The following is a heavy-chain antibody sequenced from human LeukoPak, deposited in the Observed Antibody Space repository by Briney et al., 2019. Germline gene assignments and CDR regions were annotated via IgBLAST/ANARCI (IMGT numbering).Heavy chain of an antibody. CDR3: ARVGSIAAAGTPDY. CDR1: GFTFSNYA. Sequence: PGGSLRLSCAAPGFTFSNYAMSWVRQAPGKGLEWVSSISGSGCTTYYADSVKGRFAISRDNSKNTLYLKMNSLRAEDTAVYYCARVGSIAAAGTPDYWGQGTLVTAYS. D-gene: IGHD6-13*01. J-gene: IGHJ4*02. CDR2: ISGSGCTT. V-gene: IGHV3-23*01.